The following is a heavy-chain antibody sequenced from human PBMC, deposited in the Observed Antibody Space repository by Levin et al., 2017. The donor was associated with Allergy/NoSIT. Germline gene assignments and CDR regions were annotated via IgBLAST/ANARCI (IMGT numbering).Heavy chain of an antibody. J-gene: IGHJ5*02. Sequence: SETLSLTCAVSGYSISSGYYWGWIRQPPGKGLEWIGSIYHSGSTYYNPSLKSRVTISVDTSKNQFSLKLSSVTAADTAVYYCARTVWDTRENWFDPWGQGTLVTVSS. V-gene: IGHV4-38-2*01. D-gene: IGHD5-18*01. CDR2: IYHSGST. CDR3: ARTVWDTRENWFDP. CDR1: GYSISSGYY.